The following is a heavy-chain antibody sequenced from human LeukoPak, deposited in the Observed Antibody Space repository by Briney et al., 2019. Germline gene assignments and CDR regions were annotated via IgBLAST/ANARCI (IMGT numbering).Heavy chain of an antibody. CDR1: GFTFSSHA. CDR2: ISWDGNVK. CDR3: ARGPPNWGYDY. J-gene: IGHJ4*02. Sequence: GGSLRLSCAASGFTFSSHAMHWVRQAPGKGLEWLAFISWDGNVKTCADSVEGRFTISRDSPKNTLFLRMNSLRAEDTAVYYCARGPPNWGYDYWGPGTLVTVSS. D-gene: IGHD7-27*01. V-gene: IGHV3-30*04.